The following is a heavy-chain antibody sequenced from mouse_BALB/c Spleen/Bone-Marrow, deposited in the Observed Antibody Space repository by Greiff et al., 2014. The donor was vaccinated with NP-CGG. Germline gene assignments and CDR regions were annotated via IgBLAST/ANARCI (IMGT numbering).Heavy chain of an antibody. V-gene: IGHV1-81*01. D-gene: IGHD4-1*01. CDR3: ATGTDY. CDR2: IYPGSGST. CDR1: GYTFTDYV. J-gene: IGHJ2*01. Sequence: QVQLQQSRPELVKPGASVKMSCKASGYTFTDYVISWVKQRTGQGLEWIGEIYPGSGSTYYNEKFKGKATLTADKSSNTAYMQLSSLTSEDSAVYFCATGTDYWGQGTTLTVSS.